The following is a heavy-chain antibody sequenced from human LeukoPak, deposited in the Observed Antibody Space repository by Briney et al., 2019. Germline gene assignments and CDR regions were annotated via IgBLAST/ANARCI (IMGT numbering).Heavy chain of an antibody. V-gene: IGHV4-59*01. J-gene: IGHJ6*03. CDR3: ARPRYYGSGSYSDYMDV. CDR1: GGSISSYY. CDR2: IYYSGST. D-gene: IGHD3-10*01. Sequence: PSETLSLTCTVSGGSISSYYWSWIRQPPGKGLEWIGYIYYSGSTNYNPSLKSRVTISVDTSKNQLSLKLSSVTAADTAVYYCARPRYYGSGSYSDYMDVWGKGTTVTVSS.